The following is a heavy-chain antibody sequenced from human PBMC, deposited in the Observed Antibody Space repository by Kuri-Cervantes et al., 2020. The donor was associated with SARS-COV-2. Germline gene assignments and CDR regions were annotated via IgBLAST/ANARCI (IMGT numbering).Heavy chain of an antibody. V-gene: IGHV1-8*01. D-gene: IGHD2-21*01. CDR2: MNPNSGNT. CDR1: GYTFTSYD. Sequence: ASVKVSCKASGYTFTSYDINWVRQATGQGLEWMGWMNPNSGNTGYAQKFQGRVTMTRNTSISTAYMELSSLRSEDTAVYYCARAYCGGDCYPEGAFDIWGQGTMVTVSS. CDR3: ARAYCGGDCYPEGAFDI. J-gene: IGHJ3*02.